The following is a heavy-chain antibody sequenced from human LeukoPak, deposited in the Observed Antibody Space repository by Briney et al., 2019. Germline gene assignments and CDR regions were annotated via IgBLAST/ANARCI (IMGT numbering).Heavy chain of an antibody. J-gene: IGHJ5*02. CDR1: GGSISSGCHY. V-gene: IGHV4-61*09. D-gene: IGHD6-19*01. CDR2: IYTSGAT. Sequence: SETLSLTCTVSGGSISSGCHYWSWIRQPAGKGLERIGHIYTSGATSYNPSLESRVSVSLDTSKNQFSLKLSSVTAADTAVYYCARSAVAGETSWFDPWGQGTLVTVSS. CDR3: ARSAVAGETSWFDP.